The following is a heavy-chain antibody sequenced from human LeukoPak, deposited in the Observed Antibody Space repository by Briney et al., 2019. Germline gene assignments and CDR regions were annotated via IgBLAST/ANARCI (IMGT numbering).Heavy chain of an antibody. Sequence: PGGSLRLSCAASGFTFDDYVMHWVRQAPGKGLEWVSGISWNSGSIDYADSVKGRFTISRDNAKNSLYLQMINLRTEDTALYYCAKEDCSGATCYSGHWGQGTLVTVSS. CDR1: GFTFDDYV. J-gene: IGHJ4*02. V-gene: IGHV3-9*01. CDR3: AKEDCSGATCYSGH. CDR2: ISWNSGSI. D-gene: IGHD2-15*01.